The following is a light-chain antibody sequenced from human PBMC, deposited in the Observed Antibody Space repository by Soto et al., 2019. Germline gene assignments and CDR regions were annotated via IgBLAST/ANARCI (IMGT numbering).Light chain of an antibody. V-gene: IGLV2-14*01. CDR3: TSYTSSSTVV. J-gene: IGLJ1*01. Sequence: QSVLTQPASVSGSPGQSITISCTGTSSDVGGYDYVSWYQQHPGKAPKFMIYEVTNRPSGVSHRFSGSKSGNTASLTISGLQAEDEADYYCTSYTSSSTVVFGTGTKGTVL. CDR2: EVT. CDR1: SSDVGGYDY.